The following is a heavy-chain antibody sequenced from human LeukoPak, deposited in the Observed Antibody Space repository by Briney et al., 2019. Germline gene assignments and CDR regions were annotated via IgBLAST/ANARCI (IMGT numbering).Heavy chain of an antibody. D-gene: IGHD3-22*01. CDR1: GFTFSSYE. J-gene: IGHJ4*02. Sequence: GGSLRLSCAASGFTFSSYEMNRVRQAPGKGLEWVSYISSSGSTIYYADSVKGRFTISRDNAKNSLYLQMNSLRAEDTAVYYCARAYYYDSSGLDFWGQGTLVTVSS. CDR3: ARAYYYDSSGLDF. V-gene: IGHV3-48*03. CDR2: ISSSGSTI.